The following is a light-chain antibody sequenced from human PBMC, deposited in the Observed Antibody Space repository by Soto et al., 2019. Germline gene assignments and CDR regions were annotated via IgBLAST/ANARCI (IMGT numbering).Light chain of an antibody. CDR1: QSLLYSDEYNY. CDR2: LGS. Sequence: DIVMTQSPLSLPVTPGEPASISCRSSQSLLYSDEYNYLDWYLQKPGQSPQLLIYLGSNRASGVPDRFSGSGSGTDFTLKISRVEAEDVGVYYCMQSRQALTFGGGTKVEIK. CDR3: MQSRQALT. J-gene: IGKJ4*01. V-gene: IGKV2-28*01.